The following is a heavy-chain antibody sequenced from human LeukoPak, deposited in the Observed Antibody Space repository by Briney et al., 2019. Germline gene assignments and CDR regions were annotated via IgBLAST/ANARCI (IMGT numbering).Heavy chain of an antibody. V-gene: IGHV4-34*01. CDR2: INHSGST. CDR3: ARFTDMARGVIYYFDY. Sequence: SETLSLTCAVYGGSFSGYYWSWIRQPPGKGLEWIGEINHSGSTNYNPSLKSRVTISVDTSKNQFSLKLSSVTAADTAVYYCARFTDMARGVIYYFDYWGQGTLVTVSS. CDR1: GGSFSGYY. J-gene: IGHJ4*02. D-gene: IGHD3-10*01.